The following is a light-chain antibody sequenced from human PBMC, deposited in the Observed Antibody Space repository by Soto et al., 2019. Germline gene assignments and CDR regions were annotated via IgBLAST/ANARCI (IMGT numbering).Light chain of an antibody. J-gene: IGKJ1*01. Sequence: EIVLTQSPVILSLSPGERASLSCRASQKISSTVLAWYQQKPGQPPRLLIYGASSRATGIPDRFSGSGSGTDFTLTISRLEPEDFAVYYCQQYSRLPRTFGQGTKVDIK. V-gene: IGKV3-20*01. CDR3: QQYSRLPRT. CDR1: QKISSTV. CDR2: GAS.